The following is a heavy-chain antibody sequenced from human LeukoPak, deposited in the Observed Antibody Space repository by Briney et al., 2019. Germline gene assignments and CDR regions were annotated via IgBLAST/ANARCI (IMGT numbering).Heavy chain of an antibody. CDR3: ARDLNWFDP. CDR1: GYTFTSYY. J-gene: IGHJ5*02. V-gene: IGHV1-46*01. CDR2: INPSGGTT. Sequence: ASVKVSCKSSGYTFTSYYMYWVRQAPGQGLEWMGIINPSGGTTSYAQKFQGRVTMTRDTSTSTVYMELSSLRSEDTAVYYCARDLNWFDPWGQGTLVTVSS.